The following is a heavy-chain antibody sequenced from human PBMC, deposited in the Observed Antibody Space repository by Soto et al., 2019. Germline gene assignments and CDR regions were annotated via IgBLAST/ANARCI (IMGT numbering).Heavy chain of an antibody. CDR1: GYTFTSYD. CDR2: MNPNSGNT. Sequence: QVQLVQSGAEVKKPGASVKVSCKASGYTFTSYDINWVRQATGQGLEWMGWMNPNSGNTGYAQKFQGRVTMTRNTSIITAYRELGSLISEDTAVYYCARGRLRVTMVPEADNWFDPWCQGTLVTVSS. D-gene: IGHD3-10*01. CDR3: ARGRLRVTMVPEADNWFDP. V-gene: IGHV1-8*01. J-gene: IGHJ5*02.